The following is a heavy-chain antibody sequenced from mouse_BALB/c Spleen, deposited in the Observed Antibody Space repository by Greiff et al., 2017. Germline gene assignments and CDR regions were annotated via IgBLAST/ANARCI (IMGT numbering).Heavy chain of an antibody. J-gene: IGHJ3*01. CDR3: TRCPIATFAY. CDR2: IYPGSGST. V-gene: IGHV1S22*01. Sequence: LQPPGSELVRPGASVKLSCKASGYTFNSYWMHWVKQRPGQGLEWIGNIYPGSGSTNYDEKFKSTATLTVDASASTAYMQLSSLTSADSAVFYCTRCPIATFAYWGQGTLVTVSA. D-gene: IGHD6-1*01. CDR1: GYTFNSYW.